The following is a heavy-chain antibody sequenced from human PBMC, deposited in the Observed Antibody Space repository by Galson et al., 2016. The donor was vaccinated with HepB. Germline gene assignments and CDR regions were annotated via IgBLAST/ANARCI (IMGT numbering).Heavy chain of an antibody. D-gene: IGHD1-26*01. V-gene: IGHV3-7*03. Sequence: SLRLSCAASGFTFSRSWMSWVRQAPGKGLEWVANIKQDGSEKYYVDSVKGRFTISRDNAKNSLYLQINSLSAEGTAVYYCARDRGGTYSNCFDYWGQGTMVTVSS. CDR1: GFTFSRSW. CDR3: ARDRGGTYSNCFDY. CDR2: IKQDGSEK. J-gene: IGHJ4*02.